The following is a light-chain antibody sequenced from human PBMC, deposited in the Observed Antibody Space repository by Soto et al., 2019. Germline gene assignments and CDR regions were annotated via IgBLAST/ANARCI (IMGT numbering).Light chain of an antibody. J-gene: IGKJ1*01. CDR2: GAS. Sequence: EIVMTQSPATLSVSPGERATLSCRASQSVSSNLAWYQQKPGQAPRLLIYGASTRATGIPARFSCSGSGTEFTLTISSLQSEDFAVYYCQQYNNLPPWTFGQGTKVEIK. V-gene: IGKV3-15*01. CDR3: QQYNNLPPWT. CDR1: QSVSSN.